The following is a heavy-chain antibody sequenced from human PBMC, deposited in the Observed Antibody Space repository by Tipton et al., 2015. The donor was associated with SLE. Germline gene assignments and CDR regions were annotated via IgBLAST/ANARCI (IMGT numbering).Heavy chain of an antibody. CDR2: IYYSGST. J-gene: IGHJ4*02. CDR1: GFTFSDHY. D-gene: IGHD5-18*01. CDR3: ARTRGYSYGLFDY. V-gene: IGHV4-59*11. Sequence: LRLSCAASGFTFSDHYMDWVRQAPGKGLEWIGYIYYSGSTNYNPSLKSRVTISVDTSKNQFSLKLSSVTAADTAVYYCARTRGYSYGLFDYWGQGTLVTVYS.